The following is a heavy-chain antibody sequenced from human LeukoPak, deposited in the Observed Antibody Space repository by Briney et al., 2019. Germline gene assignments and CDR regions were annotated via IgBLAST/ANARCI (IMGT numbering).Heavy chain of an antibody. CDR3: ARGDYGATKGSVDY. J-gene: IGHJ4*02. CDR1: GFTFTSYA. D-gene: IGHD4-17*01. V-gene: IGHV3-30*04. Sequence: GGSLRLTCAASGFTFTSYALHWVRQVPGKGLEWVAVISYDGIIKYYADSVKGRFTISRDNSKNTLYLQMISLRAEDTAVYYCARGDYGATKGSVDYWGQGTLVTVSS. CDR2: ISYDGIIK.